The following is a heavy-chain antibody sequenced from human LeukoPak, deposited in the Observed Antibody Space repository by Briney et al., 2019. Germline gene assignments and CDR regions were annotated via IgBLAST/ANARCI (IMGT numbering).Heavy chain of an antibody. CDR1: GFTFSSYE. D-gene: IGHD1-26*01. J-gene: IGHJ3*02. CDR2: ISSSGSTI. CDR3: ARGSLGIVGAIGAFDI. Sequence: GGSLRLSCAASGFTFSSYEMNWVRQAPGKGLEWVSYISSSGSTIYYADSVKGRFTISRDNAKNSLYLQMNSLRAEDTAVYYCARGSLGIVGAIGAFDIWGQGTMVTVSS. V-gene: IGHV3-48*03.